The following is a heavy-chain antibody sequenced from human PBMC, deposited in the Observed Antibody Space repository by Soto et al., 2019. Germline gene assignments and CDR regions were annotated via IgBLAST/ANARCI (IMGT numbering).Heavy chain of an antibody. CDR3: ASLYSDYYDSSGYLFYY. J-gene: IGHJ4*02. Sequence: EVQLLESGGGLVQPGGSLRLSCAASGFTFSSYAMSWVRQAPGTGLGWVSAISGSGGCTYYAESGKGRFTITRDNYKNSLYLNMNSLGADDSAVYYCASLYSDYYDSSGYLFYYWGQVSLLTVSS. V-gene: IGHV3-23*01. CDR2: ISGSGGCT. CDR1: GFTFSSYA. D-gene: IGHD3-22*01.